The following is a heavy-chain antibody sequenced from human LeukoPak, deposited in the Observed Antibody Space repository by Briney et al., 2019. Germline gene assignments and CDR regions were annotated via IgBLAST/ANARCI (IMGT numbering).Heavy chain of an antibody. D-gene: IGHD3-3*01. CDR1: SGSFSGYY. V-gene: IGHV4-34*01. J-gene: IGHJ4*02. CDR3: ARGLRFLYFLDY. CDR2: INHSGST. Sequence: SETLSLTCAVYSGSFSGYYWSWIRQPPGKGLEWIGEINHSGSTNYNPSLKSRVTISVDTSKNQLSLKLSSVTAADTAVYYCARGLRFLYFLDYWGQGTLVTVSS.